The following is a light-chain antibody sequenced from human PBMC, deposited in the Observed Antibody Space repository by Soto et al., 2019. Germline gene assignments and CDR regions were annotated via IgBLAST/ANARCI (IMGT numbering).Light chain of an antibody. J-gene: IGLJ1*01. CDR1: DSDIGAYYY. V-gene: IGLV2-11*01. CDR3: CSYAGSYTYV. Sequence: QSVLTQPRSVSGSPGQSVTISCTGTDSDIGAYYYVSWYQQNSGKAPKLIVYDVTKRPSGVPGRFSASRSGNTASLTISGLQAEDEADYFCCSYAGSYTYVFGTGTKLTVL. CDR2: DVT.